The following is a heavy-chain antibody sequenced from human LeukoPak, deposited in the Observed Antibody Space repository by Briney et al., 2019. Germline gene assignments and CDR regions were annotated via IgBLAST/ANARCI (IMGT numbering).Heavy chain of an antibody. V-gene: IGHV3-21*01. CDR3: ARTLTVVTPGYFDY. CDR2: ISSSSSYI. Sequence: GGSLRLSCAASGFTFSSYSTNWVRQAPGKGLEWVSSISSSSSYIYYADSVKGRFTISRDNAKNSLYLQMNSLRAEDTAVYYCARTLTVVTPGYFDYWGQGTLVTVSS. D-gene: IGHD4-23*01. J-gene: IGHJ4*02. CDR1: GFTFSSYS.